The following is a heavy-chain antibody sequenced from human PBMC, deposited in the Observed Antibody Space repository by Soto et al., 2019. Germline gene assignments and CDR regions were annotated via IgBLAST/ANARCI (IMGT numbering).Heavy chain of an antibody. CDR1: GFSFSSYG. CDR3: ATPPITVTDDYHGMDV. CDR2: ISYDGSNK. Sequence: QVQLVESGGGVVQSGRSLRLSCAASGFSFSSYGMHWVRQAPGKGLEWVAVISYDGSNKYYADSVKGRFTTSRDNSKNKLYLQMNSLRVEDTAVYYCATPPITVTDDYHGMDVWGQGTTVTVSS. J-gene: IGHJ6*02. V-gene: IGHV3-30*03. D-gene: IGHD4-4*01.